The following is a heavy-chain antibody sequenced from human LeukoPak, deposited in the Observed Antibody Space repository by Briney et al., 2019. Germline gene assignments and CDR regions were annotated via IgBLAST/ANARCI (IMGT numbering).Heavy chain of an antibody. D-gene: IGHD5-18*01. CDR1: GYTFTGYY. J-gene: IGHJ5*02. Sequence: ASVKVSCKASGYTFTGYYMHWVRQAPGQGLEWMGRINPNSGGSNSAQKFQGRVTMTRDTSITTAYMELSSLRFDDTAVYYCASGYRNWFDPWGQGTLVTVSS. CDR2: INPNSGGS. CDR3: ASGYRNWFDP. V-gene: IGHV1-2*06.